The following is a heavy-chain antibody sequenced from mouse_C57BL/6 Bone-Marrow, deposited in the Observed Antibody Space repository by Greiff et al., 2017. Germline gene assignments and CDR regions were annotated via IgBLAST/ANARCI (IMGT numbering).Heavy chain of an antibody. Sequence: QVQLQQSGPELVKPGASVKISCKASGYAFSSSWMNWVQQRPGKGLEWIGRIYPGDGDTNYNGKFKGKATLTADKSASTAYMQLSSLTSEDSAVYFCARGGLLRAMDYWGQGTSVTVSS. CDR3: ARGGLLRAMDY. CDR1: GYAFSSSW. V-gene: IGHV1-82*01. D-gene: IGHD1-1*01. J-gene: IGHJ4*01. CDR2: IYPGDGDT.